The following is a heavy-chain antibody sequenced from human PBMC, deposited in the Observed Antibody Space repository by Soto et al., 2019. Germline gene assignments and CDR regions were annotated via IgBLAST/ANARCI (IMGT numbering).Heavy chain of an antibody. J-gene: IGHJ3*02. CDR1: GFTFDDYT. V-gene: IGHV3-43*01. D-gene: IGHD5-18*01. CDR2: ISWDAGSI. Sequence: GGSLRLSCAASGFTFDDYTIHWVRQAPGKGLEWVSLISWDAGSIFYADSVKGRFTISRDNSKNSLYLQINSLRTEDTALYYCAKDGRGHSYGYAFDIWGQGTMVTVSS. CDR3: AKDGRGHSYGYAFDI.